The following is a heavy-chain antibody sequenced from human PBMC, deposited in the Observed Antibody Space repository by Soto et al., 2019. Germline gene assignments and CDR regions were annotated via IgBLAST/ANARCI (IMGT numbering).Heavy chain of an antibody. Sequence: QMQLVQSGPEVKKPGTSVKVSCKASGFTFTSSAMQWVRQARGQRLEWIGWIVVGSGNTNYAQKFQERVTITRDMSTSTAYMELSSLRSEDTAVYYCAADLGYSYYYDSSAGRQIWGQGTMVTVSS. CDR3: AADLGYSYYYDSSAGRQI. CDR2: IVVGSGNT. V-gene: IGHV1-58*02. D-gene: IGHD3-22*01. CDR1: GFTFTSSA. J-gene: IGHJ3*02.